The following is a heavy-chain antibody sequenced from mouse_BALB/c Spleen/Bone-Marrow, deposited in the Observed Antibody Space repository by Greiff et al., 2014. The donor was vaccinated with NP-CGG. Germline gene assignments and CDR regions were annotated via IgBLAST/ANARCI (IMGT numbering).Heavy chain of an antibody. D-gene: IGHD1-1*01. J-gene: IGHJ2*01. CDR1: GFSFTDYG. V-gene: IGHV2-6-5*01. Sequence: VQLQQSGPGLVAPSQSLSITCTVSGFSFTDYGVSWIRQPPGKGLEWLGVIWGGGITYYNSTLKSRLSISKDNSKNQVFLKMNSLQTDDTAMYYCAKHDTTVVLDYWGQGTTLTVSS. CDR3: AKHDTTVVLDY. CDR2: IWGGGIT.